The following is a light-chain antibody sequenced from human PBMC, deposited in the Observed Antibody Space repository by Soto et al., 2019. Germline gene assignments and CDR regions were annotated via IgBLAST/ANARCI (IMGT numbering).Light chain of an antibody. V-gene: IGLV2-23*03. CDR1: SSDVGSYNL. CDR3: CSYARSSTFWV. CDR2: EGS. J-gene: IGLJ3*02. Sequence: QSALTQPASVSGSPGQWITISCTGTSSDVGSYNLVSWYQQHPGKAPKLMIYEGSTRPSGVSNRFSGSKSGNTASLTISGLQAEDEADYYCCSYARSSTFWVFGGGTKVTVL.